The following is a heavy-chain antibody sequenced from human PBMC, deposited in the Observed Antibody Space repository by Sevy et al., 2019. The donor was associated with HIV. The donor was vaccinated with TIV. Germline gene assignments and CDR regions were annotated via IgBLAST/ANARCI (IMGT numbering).Heavy chain of an antibody. CDR3: ARDRWRSGSYYGFDS. J-gene: IGHJ4*02. Sequence: GGSLRLSCAASGFTFSSYWMHWVRQVPGKGLVWVSRINPDGSSTSYADSVKGRFTISRDNAKNTLYLQMNSLRAEDPAVSYCARDRWRSGSYYGFDSWGQGALVTVSS. D-gene: IGHD1-26*01. CDR1: GFTFSSYW. CDR2: INPDGSST. V-gene: IGHV3-74*01.